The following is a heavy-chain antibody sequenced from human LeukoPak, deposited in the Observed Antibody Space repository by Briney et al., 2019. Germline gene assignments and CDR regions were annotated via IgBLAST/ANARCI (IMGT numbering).Heavy chain of an antibody. CDR2: INSSGGST. J-gene: IGHJ6*03. V-gene: IGHV1-46*01. D-gene: IGHD6-19*01. Sequence: ASVKVSCKTSGYIFTSYNMYWVRQAPGQGLEWMGIINSSGGSTNYAQKFQGRVTMTRDTSTSTVYMELSSLRSEDTAVYYCAVSGWYEDYYYMDVWGKGTTVTISS. CDR1: GYIFTSYN. CDR3: AVSGWYEDYYYMDV.